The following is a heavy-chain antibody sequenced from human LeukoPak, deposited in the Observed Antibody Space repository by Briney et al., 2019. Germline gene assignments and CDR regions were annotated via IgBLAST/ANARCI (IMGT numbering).Heavy chain of an antibody. D-gene: IGHD1-14*01. J-gene: IGHJ4*02. CDR2: IYSSGTT. Sequence: SETLSLTCTVSGGSIRGFYWSWIRQPPGKGLEWIGYIYSSGTTNYNPSLKSRVTISVDTSKNQFSLRLTSVTAADTAVYYCVRTNPWDLTYYFDYWGQGTLVTVSS. CDR1: GGSIRGFY. V-gene: IGHV4-59*01. CDR3: VRTNPWDLTYYFDY.